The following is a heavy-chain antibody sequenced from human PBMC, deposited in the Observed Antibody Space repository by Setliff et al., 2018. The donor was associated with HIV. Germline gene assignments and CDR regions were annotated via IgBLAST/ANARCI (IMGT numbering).Heavy chain of an antibody. CDR1: GGSISGYY. Sequence: SETLSLTCTVSGGSISGYYWSWIRQPPGKGLEWIGEINHGGSTDSNPSLKSRVTISVDTSKNQFSLNLTSVTAADTAVYYCARVASYDFWSGYLHHFDYWGQGTPVTVSS. D-gene: IGHD3-3*01. V-gene: IGHV4-34*01. CDR2: INHGGST. CDR3: ARVASYDFWSGYLHHFDY. J-gene: IGHJ4*02.